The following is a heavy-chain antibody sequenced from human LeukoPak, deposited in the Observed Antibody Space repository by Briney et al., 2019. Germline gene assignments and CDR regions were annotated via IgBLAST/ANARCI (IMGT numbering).Heavy chain of an antibody. Sequence: GGSLRLSCAASGFTFSSFEMNWVRQAPGKGLEWVAAISYDGSDQYYRDSVTGRFAISRDNSKNTLFLQVDSLRVEDTAVYFCARGGSRGSQSYFFDSWGQGILVNVSS. CDR3: ARGGSRGSQSYFFDS. D-gene: IGHD3-10*01. CDR2: ISYDGSDQ. CDR1: GFTFSSFE. V-gene: IGHV3-30*09. J-gene: IGHJ4*02.